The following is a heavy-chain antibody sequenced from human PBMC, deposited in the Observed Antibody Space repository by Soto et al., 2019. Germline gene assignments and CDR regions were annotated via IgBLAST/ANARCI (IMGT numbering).Heavy chain of an antibody. CDR3: AKDERLYYYYGMDV. D-gene: IGHD5-12*01. CDR1: GFTFSSYG. CDR2: ISYDGSNK. V-gene: IGHV3-30*18. Sequence: GSLRLSCAASGFTFSSYGMHWVRQAPGKGLEWVAVISYDGSNKYYADSVKGRFTISRDNSKNTLYLQMNSLRAEDTAVYYCAKDERLYYYYGMDVWGQGTTVTVSS. J-gene: IGHJ6*02.